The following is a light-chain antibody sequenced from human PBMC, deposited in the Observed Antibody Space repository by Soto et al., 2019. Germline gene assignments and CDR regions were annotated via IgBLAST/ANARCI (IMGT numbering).Light chain of an antibody. CDR3: AAWDDSLYVV. J-gene: IGLJ2*01. CDR2: SNN. CDR1: SSNIGSNT. Sequence: QSVLTQPPSASGIPGQRVTISCSGSSSNIGSNTVNWYRQLPGTAPKLLIYSNNQRPSGVPDRFSGSKSGTSASLAISGLQSEDEADYYCAAWDDSLYVVFGGGTKLTVL. V-gene: IGLV1-44*01.